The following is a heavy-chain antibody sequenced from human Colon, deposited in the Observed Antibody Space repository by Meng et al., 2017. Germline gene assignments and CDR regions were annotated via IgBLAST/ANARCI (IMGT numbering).Heavy chain of an antibody. CDR2: VDYSGYT. Sequence: QLQQPGPWLLRPSETLSLPCTVSVASVSSGNHYWRWIRQSPGKGLEYIAYVDYSGYTHSKPSLNSRFTMSVDTSKKQLSLKLSSVTAADTAVYYFAGGPCEFDYWGQGTLVTVSS. V-gene: IGHV4-61*01. J-gene: IGHJ4*02. CDR3: AGGPCEFDY. D-gene: IGHD2-15*01. CDR1: VASVSSGNHY.